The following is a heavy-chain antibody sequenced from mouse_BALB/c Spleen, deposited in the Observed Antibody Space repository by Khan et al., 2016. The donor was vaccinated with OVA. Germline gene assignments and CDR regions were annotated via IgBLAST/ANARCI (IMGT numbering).Heavy chain of an antibody. Sequence: QIQLVQSGPELKKPGETVTISCKASGYTFTSFGMNWVKQAPGKGLEWMSWINTYTGEPTYDDDFKGRFAFSLETSASTASLQINTLTNEDTATXFGARPPDFSDTMDYWGQGTTVTVSS. J-gene: IGHJ4*01. CDR2: INTYTGEP. CDR3: ARPPDFSDTMDY. CDR1: GYTFTSFG. V-gene: IGHV9-3-1*01.